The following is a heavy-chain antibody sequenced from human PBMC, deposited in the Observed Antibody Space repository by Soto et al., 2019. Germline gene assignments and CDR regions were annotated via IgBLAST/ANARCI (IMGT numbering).Heavy chain of an antibody. Sequence: SETLSLTCTVSAGSISSSSYYWGWIRQPPGKGLEWIGSIYYSGSTYYTPSLKSRVTISVDTSKNQFSLKLSSVTAADTAVYYCARQVVAYCSGGSCYSPKRHWFDTWGQGTLLTVSA. D-gene: IGHD2-15*01. CDR2: IYYSGST. J-gene: IGHJ5*02. V-gene: IGHV4-39*01. CDR1: AGSISSSSYY. CDR3: ARQVVAYCSGGSCYSPKRHWFDT.